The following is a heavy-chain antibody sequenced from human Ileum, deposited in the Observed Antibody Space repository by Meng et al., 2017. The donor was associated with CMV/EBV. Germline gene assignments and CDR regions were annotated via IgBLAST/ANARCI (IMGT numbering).Heavy chain of an antibody. CDR2: FDPEDGET. CDR3: ATPYYYEGHAFDI. V-gene: IGHV1-24*01. D-gene: IGHD3-22*01. J-gene: IGHJ3*02. CDR1: GYTLTEVS. Sequence: ASVKVSCKLSGYTLTEVSMYWVRQAPGKGLEWMGTFDPEDGETIYTQKFQGRVTMTEDTSTDTAYMELSSLRYDDTAVYYCATPYYYEGHAFDIWGQGTMVTVSS.